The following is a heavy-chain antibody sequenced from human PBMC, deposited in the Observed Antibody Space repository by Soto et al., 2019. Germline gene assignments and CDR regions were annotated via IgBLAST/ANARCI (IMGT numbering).Heavy chain of an antibody. CDR3: ARAARITIVLMNSYGMDV. J-gene: IGHJ6*02. D-gene: IGHD3-10*01. Sequence: SVKVSCKASGGTFSSYAISWVRQAPGQGLEWMGGINPSFGTANYAQKFQGRVTITADTFTNTAYMELSSLRSEDAAVYYCARAARITIVLMNSYGMDVWGQGTTVTVSS. CDR1: GGTFSSYA. V-gene: IGHV1-69*06. CDR2: INPSFGTA.